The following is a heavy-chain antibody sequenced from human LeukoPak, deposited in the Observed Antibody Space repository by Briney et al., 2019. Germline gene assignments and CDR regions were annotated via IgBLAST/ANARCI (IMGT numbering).Heavy chain of an antibody. CDR3: ARVKDYSDAFDI. CDR2: IYYSGST. CDR1: GGSISSSNYY. J-gene: IGHJ3*02. D-gene: IGHD3-10*01. V-gene: IGHV4-39*07. Sequence: SETLSLTCTVSGGSISSSNYYWGWIRQPPGKGLEWIGSIYYSGSTYYNPSLKSRVTISVDTSKNQFSLKLSSVTAADTAVYYCARVKDYSDAFDIWGQGTMVTVSS.